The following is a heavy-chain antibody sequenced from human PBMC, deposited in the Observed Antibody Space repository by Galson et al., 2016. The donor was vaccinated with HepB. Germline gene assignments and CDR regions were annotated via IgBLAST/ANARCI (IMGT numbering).Heavy chain of an antibody. V-gene: IGHV4-39*01. CDR2: IYYSGTT. Sequence: SETLSLTCTVSGGSISSSSYFWAWIRQPPGKGLDWIGSIYYSGTTHYNPSLQSRVSISVDTSKNQFSLRLTSVSTADTAMYSFARQERAGLVNFWGQGTMVTVSS. D-gene: IGHD6-19*01. CDR3: ARQERAGLVNF. CDR1: GGSISSSSYF. J-gene: IGHJ3*01.